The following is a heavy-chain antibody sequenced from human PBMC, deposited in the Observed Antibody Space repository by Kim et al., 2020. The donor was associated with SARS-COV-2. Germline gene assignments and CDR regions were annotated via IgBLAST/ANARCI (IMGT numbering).Heavy chain of an antibody. CDR1: GFTFSSYA. J-gene: IGHJ4*02. CDR2: ISSNGGST. V-gene: IGHV3-64D*06. CDR3: VKVLWGSSSYGDY. Sequence: GGSLRLSCSASGFTFSSYAMHWVRQAPGKGLEYVSAISSNGGSTYYADSVKGRFTISRDNSKNTLYLQMSSLRAEDTAVYYCVKVLWGSSSYGDYWGQGTLVTVSS. D-gene: IGHD6-13*01.